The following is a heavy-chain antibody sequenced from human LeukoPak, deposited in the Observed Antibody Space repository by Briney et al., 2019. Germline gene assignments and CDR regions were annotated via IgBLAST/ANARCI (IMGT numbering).Heavy chain of an antibody. J-gene: IGHJ5*02. CDR1: GDSVSSNSAA. D-gene: IGHD2-8*02. Sequence: SQTLSLTCAISGDSVSSNSAAWNWIRQSPSRGLEWLGRTYYTSKWYNDYAVSVKSRIAINPDTSKNQFSLQLKSVTPEDTAVYYCAIGPVFSGRYWNWSDPCGQGTLVTVSS. CDR3: AIGPVFSGRYWNWSDP. V-gene: IGHV6-1*01. CDR2: TYYTSKWYN.